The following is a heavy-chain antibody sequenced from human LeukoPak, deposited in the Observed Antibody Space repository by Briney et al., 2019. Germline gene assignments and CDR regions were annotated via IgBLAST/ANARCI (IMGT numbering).Heavy chain of an antibody. CDR1: GYSISSGYY. D-gene: IGHD2-2*01. Sequence: PSETLSLTCAVSGYSISSGYYWGWLRQPPGKGLEWIGSIYHSGSTYYNPPLKSRVTISVDTSKNQFSLQLSSVTAADTAVYYCARHRRIVVVPAAGGLWFDPWGQGTLVTVSS. J-gene: IGHJ5*02. V-gene: IGHV4-38-2*01. CDR3: ARHRRIVVVPAAGGLWFDP. CDR2: IYHSGST.